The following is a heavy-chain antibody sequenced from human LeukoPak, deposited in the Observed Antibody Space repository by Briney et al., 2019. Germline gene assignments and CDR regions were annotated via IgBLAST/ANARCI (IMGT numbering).Heavy chain of an antibody. V-gene: IGHV1-18*01. J-gene: IGHJ4*02. D-gene: IGHD2-15*01. Sequence: ASVKVSCKASGYTFTSYSISWVRQAPGQGLEWMGWISACNGNTVSAQKVKGRVTMATDTSTSTAYMELRSLKSDDTAVYYCARASYCSDGSCYSDYWGQGTLVTVSS. CDR3: ARASYCSDGSCYSDY. CDR2: ISACNGNT. CDR1: GYTFTSYS.